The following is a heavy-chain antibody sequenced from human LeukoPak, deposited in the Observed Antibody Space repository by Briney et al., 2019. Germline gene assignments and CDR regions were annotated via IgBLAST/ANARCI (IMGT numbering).Heavy chain of an antibody. Sequence: SETLSLTCTVSSGSISSSSYYWGWIRQPPGKGLEWIGSIYYSGSTYYNPSLKSRVTISVDTSKNQFSLKLSSVTAADTAVYYCAGSLRYFDWALNYYYYYMDVWGKGTTVTVSS. CDR2: IYYSGST. CDR3: AGSLRYFDWALNYYYYYMDV. CDR1: SGSISSSSYY. D-gene: IGHD3-9*01. V-gene: IGHV4-39*01. J-gene: IGHJ6*03.